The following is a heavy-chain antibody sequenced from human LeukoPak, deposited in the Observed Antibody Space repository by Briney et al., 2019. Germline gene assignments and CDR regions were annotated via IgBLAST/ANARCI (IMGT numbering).Heavy chain of an antibody. D-gene: IGHD3-16*02. J-gene: IGHJ4*02. V-gene: IGHV4-59*08. CDR1: GDSISSFY. CDR2: ISHSGST. CDR3: VSHSGSYRFDS. Sequence: SETLSLTRTVSGDSISSFYWSWIRQSSGKGLEWIGLISHSGSTNYNPSLKNRVTMSVDPSTSRFSLRLTSVTAADTAVYYCVSHSGSYRFDSWGQGILVTVSS.